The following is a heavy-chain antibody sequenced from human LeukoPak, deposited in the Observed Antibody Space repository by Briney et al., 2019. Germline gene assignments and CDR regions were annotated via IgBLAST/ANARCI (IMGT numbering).Heavy chain of an antibody. J-gene: IGHJ4*02. CDR1: GFTFSSYI. CDR3: ARAWSGGNPVNFDY. D-gene: IGHD4-23*01. CDR2: ISSSSSYI. Sequence: GGSLRLSCAASGFTFSSYIMNWVRQAPGKGLEWVSSISSSSSYIYYADSVKGRFTISRDNAKNSLYLQMNSLRAEDTAVYYCARAWSGGNPVNFDYWGQGTLVTVSS. V-gene: IGHV3-21*01.